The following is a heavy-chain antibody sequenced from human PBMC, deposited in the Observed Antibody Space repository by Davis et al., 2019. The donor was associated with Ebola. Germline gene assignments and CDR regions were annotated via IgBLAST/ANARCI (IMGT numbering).Heavy chain of an antibody. Sequence: PGGSLRLSCVASGFTFSSYGMSWVRQAPGKGLEWVAIISGSGGSTHYVDSVKGRFTISRVNSKNSLYLQMNSLRAEDTAVYYCASGLVRGESYWYFDLWGRGTLVTVSS. CDR2: ISGSGGST. CDR1: GFTFSSYG. D-gene: IGHD6-6*01. J-gene: IGHJ2*01. CDR3: ASGLVRGESYWYFDL. V-gene: IGHV3-23*01.